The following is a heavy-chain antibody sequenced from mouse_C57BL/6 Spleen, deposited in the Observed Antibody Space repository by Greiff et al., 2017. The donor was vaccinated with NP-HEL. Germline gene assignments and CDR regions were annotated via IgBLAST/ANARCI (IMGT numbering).Heavy chain of an antibody. Sequence: DVHLVESGPGLVKPSQTVFLTCTVTGISITTGNYRWSWIRQFPGNKLEWIGYIYYSGTITYNPSLTSRTTITRDTPKNQFFLEMNSLTAEDTATYYCARDSLYDGYSFDYWGQGTTLTVSS. V-gene: IGHV3-5*01. J-gene: IGHJ2*01. CDR3: ARDSLYDGYSFDY. CDR2: IYYSGTI. D-gene: IGHD2-3*01. CDR1: GISITTGNYR.